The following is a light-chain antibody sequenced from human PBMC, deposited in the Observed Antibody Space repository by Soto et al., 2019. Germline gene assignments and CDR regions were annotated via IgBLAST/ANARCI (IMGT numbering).Light chain of an antibody. CDR1: QHVSSN. CDR2: RAS. J-gene: IGKJ2*01. Sequence: ERVMMQSPATLSVSPGGSATLSCTASQHVSSNFALYRQTPGQPPTLLIYRASTRATGIPARFSGSGSATEFPLTISSLQSEAFAVYYCQQYNNWPYTFGQGTKLEIK. V-gene: IGKV3-15*01. CDR3: QQYNNWPYT.